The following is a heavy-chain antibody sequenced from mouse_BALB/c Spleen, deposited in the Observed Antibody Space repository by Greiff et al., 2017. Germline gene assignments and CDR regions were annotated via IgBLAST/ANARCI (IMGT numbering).Heavy chain of an antibody. Sequence: EVKLVESGGGLVQPGGSRKLSCAASGFTFSSFGMHWVRQAPEKGLEWVAYISSGSSTIYYADTVKGRFTISRDNPKNTLFLQMTSLRSEDTAMYYCARQDPYYGNSYWYFDVWGAGTTVTVSS. CDR3: ARQDPYYGNSYWYFDV. J-gene: IGHJ1*01. CDR1: GFTFSSFG. D-gene: IGHD2-10*01. CDR2: ISSGSSTI. V-gene: IGHV5-17*02.